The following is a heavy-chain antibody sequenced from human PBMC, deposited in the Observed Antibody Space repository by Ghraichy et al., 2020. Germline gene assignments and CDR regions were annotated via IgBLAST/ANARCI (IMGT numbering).Heavy chain of an antibody. V-gene: IGHV3-23*01. CDR3: AKAHRGEKRADFDY. J-gene: IGHJ4*02. Sequence: VSAISGSGGSTYYADSVKGRFTISRDNSKNTLYLQMNSLSAEDTAVYYCAKAHRGEKRADFDYWGQG. CDR2: ISGSGGST. D-gene: IGHD3-10*01.